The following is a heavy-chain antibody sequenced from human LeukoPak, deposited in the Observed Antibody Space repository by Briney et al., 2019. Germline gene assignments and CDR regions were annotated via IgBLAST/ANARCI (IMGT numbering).Heavy chain of an antibody. CDR3: ATDRGGYSYSHDY. V-gene: IGHV4-4*02. Sequence: PSETLSVTCAVSGGSISRNNWWIWVRQSPEKGLEWVGEIYHDGSTNYNPSLKSRVTISIDNSKTQISLKLNFVAAADTAVSYCATDRGGYSYSHDYWGQGTLVTVSS. CDR1: GGSISRNNW. D-gene: IGHD5-18*01. CDR2: IYHDGST. J-gene: IGHJ4*02.